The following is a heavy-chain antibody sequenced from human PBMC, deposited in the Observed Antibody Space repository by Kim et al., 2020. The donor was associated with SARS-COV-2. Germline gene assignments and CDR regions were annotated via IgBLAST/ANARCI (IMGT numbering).Heavy chain of an antibody. J-gene: IGHJ4*02. D-gene: IGHD3-10*01. CDR3: AKDLRAYYYGSGDF. V-gene: IGHV3-23*01. Sequence: VDSVKGRFTISRDNSKNTLYLQMNSLRAEDTAIYYCAKDLRAYYYGSGDFWGQGTLVTVSS.